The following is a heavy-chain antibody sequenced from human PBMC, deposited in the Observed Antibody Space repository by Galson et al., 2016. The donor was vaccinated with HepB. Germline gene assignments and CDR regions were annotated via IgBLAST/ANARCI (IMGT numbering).Heavy chain of an antibody. CDR2: ISDNGSNK. Sequence: SLRLSCAAPGFTFSRYAMHWVRQAPGKGLEWVAVISDNGSNKYYADSVKGRFAISRDNSEHTLYLQMNSLRTEDTAMYYCATWGFTLGVDHWGQGILVTVSS. CDR3: ATWGFTLGVDH. J-gene: IGHJ4*02. V-gene: IGHV3-30*09. D-gene: IGHD3-16*01. CDR1: GFTFSRYA.